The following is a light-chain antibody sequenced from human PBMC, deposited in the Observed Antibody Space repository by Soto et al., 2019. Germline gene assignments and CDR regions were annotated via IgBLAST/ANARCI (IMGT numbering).Light chain of an antibody. CDR2: DAS. Sequence: DIQMTQSPSTLSASVGDRVTITCRASQSISSWLAWYQQKPGKAPKLLIYDASSLESGVPSRFSGSGSGTEFTLTNSSLQPDDFATYYCQQYNSYSPTLGQGTKLEIK. V-gene: IGKV1-5*01. CDR3: QQYNSYSPT. CDR1: QSISSW. J-gene: IGKJ2*01.